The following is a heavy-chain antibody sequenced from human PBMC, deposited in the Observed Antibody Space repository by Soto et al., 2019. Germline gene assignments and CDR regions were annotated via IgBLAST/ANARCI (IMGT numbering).Heavy chain of an antibody. V-gene: IGHV5-51*01. Sequence: GESLKISCKGSGYSFTNYWIGWVRQMPGKGLEWMGIIYPGDSDTRYSPSFQGQVTISADKSISTAYLQWSSLKASDSAIYYCARHAGATVTTPTDYWGQGTLVTVSS. CDR3: ARHAGATVTTPTDY. CDR1: GYSFTNYW. CDR2: IYPGDSDT. J-gene: IGHJ4*02. D-gene: IGHD4-17*01.